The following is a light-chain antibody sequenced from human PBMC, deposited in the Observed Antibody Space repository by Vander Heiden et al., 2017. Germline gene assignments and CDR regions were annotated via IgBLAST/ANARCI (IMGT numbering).Light chain of an antibody. CDR3: LLAYTGGYV. CDR1: TGAVTSTHY. J-gene: IGLJ1*01. Sequence: QAVVTQEPSMTVSPGGTVTLTCDYSTGAVTSTHYPYWFQQKPGQAPRTLIYDTNIKHPWTPARFSGSLVGGKAALTLSGAQPEDEAEYYCLLAYTGGYVFGTGTKVTVL. V-gene: IGLV7-46*01. CDR2: DTN.